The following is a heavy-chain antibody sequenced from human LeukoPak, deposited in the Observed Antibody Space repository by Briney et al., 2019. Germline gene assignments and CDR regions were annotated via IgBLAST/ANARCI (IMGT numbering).Heavy chain of an antibody. Sequence: PGGSLRLSCAASGFTFDDYAMHWVRQAPGKGLEWVSGINWNSGDVGYADSVKGRFTISRDNAKNSLYLQMNSLRAEDTAFYYCAKDRNYRDLDPLDIWGQGTKVTVSS. D-gene: IGHD5-24*01. CDR3: AKDRNYRDLDPLDI. V-gene: IGHV3-9*01. CDR1: GFTFDDYA. CDR2: INWNSGDV. J-gene: IGHJ3*02.